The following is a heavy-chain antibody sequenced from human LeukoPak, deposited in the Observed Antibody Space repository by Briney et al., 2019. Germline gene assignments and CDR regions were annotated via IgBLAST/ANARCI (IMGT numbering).Heavy chain of an antibody. V-gene: IGHV3-74*01. D-gene: IGHD3-22*01. Sequence: GGSLRLSCVASGFTFSSYWMHWVRQAPGKGLVWVSHINSDGSTTTYADSVKGRFTISRDNAKNTLYLQMNSLRVEDTAVYHCRNPGRFGTRGYYPLDYWGQGTLVTVSS. CDR1: GFTFSSYW. CDR3: RNPGRFGTRGYYPLDY. CDR2: INSDGSTT. J-gene: IGHJ4*02.